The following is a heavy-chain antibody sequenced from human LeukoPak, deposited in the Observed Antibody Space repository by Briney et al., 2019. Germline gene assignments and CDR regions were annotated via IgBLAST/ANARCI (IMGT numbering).Heavy chain of an antibody. J-gene: IGHJ4*02. V-gene: IGHV3-48*03. CDR3: ARDKSYFGSGNYHYFDS. D-gene: IGHD3-10*01. CDR2: ISASGTIT. CDR1: GFTFSSYE. Sequence: GGSLRLSCAASGFTFSSYEMNWVRQAPGKGLEWISYISASGTITHYADSVEGRFTISRDNAKNSLYLQMNSLRAEDTAVYYCARDKSYFGSGNYHYFDSWGQGALVIVSS.